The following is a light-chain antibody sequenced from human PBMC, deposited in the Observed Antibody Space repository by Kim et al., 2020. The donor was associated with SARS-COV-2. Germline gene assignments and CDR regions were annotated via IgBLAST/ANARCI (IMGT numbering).Light chain of an antibody. Sequence: QAVVTQPPSVSGTPGQRVIISCTGSSSNIGSGYDVHWYQQLPGTAPKLLMYANNNRPSGVSDRFSGSQSGTSASLAITGLQAEDEADYYCQSYDSSLSAHVIFGGGTQLTV. CDR1: SSNIGSGYD. CDR2: ANN. J-gene: IGLJ2*01. CDR3: QSYDSSLSAHVI. V-gene: IGLV1-40*01.